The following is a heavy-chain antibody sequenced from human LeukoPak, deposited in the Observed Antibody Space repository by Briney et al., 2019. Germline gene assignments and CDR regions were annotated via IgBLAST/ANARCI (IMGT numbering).Heavy chain of an antibody. CDR1: GFTFSSYG. J-gene: IGHJ4*02. V-gene: IGHV3-30*02. D-gene: IGHD3-22*01. CDR3: AKDYYDSSGYYYRPY. Sequence: PGGSLRLSCAASGFTFSSYGMHWVRQAPGKGLEWVAFIRYDGSNKYYADSVKGRFTISRDNPKNTLYLQMNSLRAEDTAVYYCAKDYYDSSGYYYRPYWGQGTLVTVSS. CDR2: IRYDGSNK.